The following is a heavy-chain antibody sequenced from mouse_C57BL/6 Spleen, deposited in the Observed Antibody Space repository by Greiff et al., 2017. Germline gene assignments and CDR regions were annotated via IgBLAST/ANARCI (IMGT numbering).Heavy chain of an antibody. CDR2: INPTNGGT. CDR1: GYTFTDYN. J-gene: IGHJ1*03. CDR3: ARGLYVSSYSWYFDV. Sequence: VQLQQSGPELVKPGASVKMSCKASGYTFTDYNMHWVKQSHGKSLEWIGYINPTNGGTSYNQKFKGKATLTGNKSSSTAYMELRSLTSEASSVYYCARGLYVSSYSWYFDVWGTGTTVTVSS. V-gene: IGHV1-22*01. D-gene: IGHD1-1*01.